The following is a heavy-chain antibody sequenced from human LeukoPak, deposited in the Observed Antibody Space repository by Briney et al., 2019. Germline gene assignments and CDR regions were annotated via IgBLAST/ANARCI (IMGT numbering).Heavy chain of an antibody. V-gene: IGHV3-74*01. Sequence: GGSLRLSCAASGFTFSSYWVHWVRQALGRGLVWVSRVNSDGSSTSYADSVKGRFTISRDNAKNTLYLQMNSLRAEDTAVYNCARGFRVETTVTTSSGGWFDPWGQGTLVTVSS. CDR2: VNSDGSST. J-gene: IGHJ5*02. CDR3: ARGFRVETTVTTSSGGWFDP. CDR1: GFTFSSYW. D-gene: IGHD4-11*01.